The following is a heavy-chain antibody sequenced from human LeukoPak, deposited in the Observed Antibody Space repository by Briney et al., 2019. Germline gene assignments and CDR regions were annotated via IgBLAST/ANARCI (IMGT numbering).Heavy chain of an antibody. CDR1: GGSFSGYY. CDR2: INHSGST. CDR3: ASAPGIAVAGTPNYFDY. Sequence: PSETLSLTCAVYGGSFSGYYWSWIRQPPGKGLEWIGEINHSGSTNYNPSLKSRVTISVDTSKNQFSLKLSSVTAADTAVYYCASAPGIAVAGTPNYFDYWGQGTLVTVSS. J-gene: IGHJ4*02. D-gene: IGHD6-19*01. V-gene: IGHV4-34*01.